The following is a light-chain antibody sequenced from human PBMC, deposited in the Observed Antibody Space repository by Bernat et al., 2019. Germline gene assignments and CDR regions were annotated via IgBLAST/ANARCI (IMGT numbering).Light chain of an antibody. V-gene: IGKV2-28*01. CDR1: QSLRHSNGYKY. J-gene: IGKJ2*01. CDR2: LGG. Sequence: DIVMTQSPLFLPVSPGEPASISCRSSQSLRHSNGYKYLDLYLQKPGQSPQLVSYLGGNRASGVPDRFSGSGSGTDFTLKISRVEAEDVGVYYCMQALQTPYTFGQGTKLGIK. CDR3: MQALQTPYT.